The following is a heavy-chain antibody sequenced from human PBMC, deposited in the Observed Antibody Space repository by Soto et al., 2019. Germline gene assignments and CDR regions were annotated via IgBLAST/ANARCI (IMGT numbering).Heavy chain of an antibody. D-gene: IGHD3-3*01. V-gene: IGHV3-30*04. CDR3: AREIERLLGY. J-gene: IGHJ4*02. Sequence: QVQLMESGGGVVQPGRSLRLSCAASGFTFSSYAMHWVRQAPGKGLEWMAVKSYDGRNKYYVDSVKGRFTISRDNSKNPLYLQMNSLRAEDTAVYYCAREIERLLGYWGQGTLVTVSS. CDR1: GFTFSSYA. CDR2: KSYDGRNK.